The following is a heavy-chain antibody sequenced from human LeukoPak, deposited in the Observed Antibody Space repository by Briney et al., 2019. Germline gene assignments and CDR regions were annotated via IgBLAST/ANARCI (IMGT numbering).Heavy chain of an antibody. CDR3: ARVSYHHASGRASDY. CDR2: TDHNGRA. J-gene: IGHJ4*02. D-gene: IGHD3-10*01. CDR1: GGSLSGYF. V-gene: IGHV4-34*01. Sequence: SETLSLTCAVYGGSLSGYFWTWIRQPPGKGLEWLGETDHNGRADYKSSLKSRLIISVDMSKNQFSLRLRSVTAADTAVYYRARVSYHHASGRASDYWGQGTLITVSS.